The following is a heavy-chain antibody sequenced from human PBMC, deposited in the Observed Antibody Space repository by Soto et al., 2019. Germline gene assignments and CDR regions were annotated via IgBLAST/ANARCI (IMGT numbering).Heavy chain of an antibody. CDR3: TRGYYYDRSGYYVDY. V-gene: IGHV3-7*01. J-gene: IGHJ4*02. CDR2: IKEDGSAK. CDR1: GFTFSSYA. D-gene: IGHD3-22*01. Sequence: PGGSLRLSCAASGFTFSSYAMSWVRQAPGKGLEWVANIKEDGSAKYYVDSVKGRFTISRDNAKNSLYLQMNSLRADDTAVYYCTRGYYYDRSGYYVDYWGQGTLVTVSS.